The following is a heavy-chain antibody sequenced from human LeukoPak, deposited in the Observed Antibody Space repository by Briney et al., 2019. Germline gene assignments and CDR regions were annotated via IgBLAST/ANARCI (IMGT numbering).Heavy chain of an antibody. CDR2: IRSKAYDGTT. D-gene: IGHD2-2*01. V-gene: IGHV3-49*04. J-gene: IGHJ5*02. CDR1: GFTFGDYA. CDR3: TRDGDGYCSSTSCSPNWFDP. Sequence: QPWGSLRLSCTASGFTFGDYAMSWVRQAPGKGLEWVGFIRSKAYDGTTEYAASVKGRFTISRDDSKSIAYLQMNSLKTEDTAVYYCTRDGDGYCSSTSCSPNWFDPWGQGTLVTVSS.